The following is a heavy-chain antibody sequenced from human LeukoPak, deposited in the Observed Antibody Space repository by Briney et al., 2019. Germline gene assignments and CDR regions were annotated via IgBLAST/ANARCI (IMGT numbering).Heavy chain of an antibody. CDR1: GFTFSDYA. CDR3: ARDRSGYANDSFDF. D-gene: IGHD3-3*01. V-gene: IGHV3-30-3*01. Sequence: GGSLRLSCAASGFTFSDYAMHWVRQAPGQGLEWVAVLSYGGTNKYYADSVKGRFTISRDNSKNTMFLQMNSLRAEDTAVYHCARDRSGYANDSFDFWGQGTMVTVSS. CDR2: LSYGGTNK. J-gene: IGHJ3*01.